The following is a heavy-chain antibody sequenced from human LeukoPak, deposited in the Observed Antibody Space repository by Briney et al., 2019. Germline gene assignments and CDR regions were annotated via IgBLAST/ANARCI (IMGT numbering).Heavy chain of an antibody. J-gene: IGHJ6*03. D-gene: IGHD3-16*01. CDR1: GYTFTTYD. CDR3: ARAKVGWVDYYYYYMDV. Sequence: GASVKVSCKASGYTFTTYDINWVRQATGQGLEWMGWMKPNSGDTGYAQKFQGRVTITRNTSISTAYMELSSLRSEDTAVYYCARAKVGWVDYYYYYMDVWGKGTTVTVSS. V-gene: IGHV1-8*01. CDR2: MKPNSGDT.